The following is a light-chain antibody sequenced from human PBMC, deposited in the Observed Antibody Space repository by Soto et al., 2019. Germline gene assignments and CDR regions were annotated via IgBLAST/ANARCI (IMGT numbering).Light chain of an antibody. CDR1: QSLSSW. CDR2: TAS. J-gene: IGKJ1*01. V-gene: IGKV1-5*03. CDR3: QQYNSYSWT. Sequence: DIQMTQSPSTLSASVGDRVTITCRASQSLSSWLVWYQQKPGQAPKLLIQTASSLESGVPSRFSGSGSGTEFTLTIISLQPDDSATYYCQQYNSYSWTFGQGTKVDIK.